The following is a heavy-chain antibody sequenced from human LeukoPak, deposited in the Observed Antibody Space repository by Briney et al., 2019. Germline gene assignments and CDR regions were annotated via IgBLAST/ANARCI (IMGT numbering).Heavy chain of an antibody. V-gene: IGHV3-23*01. CDR3: AKDRYWNDVWDY. D-gene: IGHD1-1*01. Sequence: GGSLRLSCAASGFTFSSYAMSWVRQAPGKGLEWVSAISGSGGSTYYADSVKGRFTISRDNSKNTLYLQMNSLRAEDTAEYYCAKDRYWNDVWDYWGQGTLVTVSS. J-gene: IGHJ4*02. CDR2: ISGSGGST. CDR1: GFTFSSYA.